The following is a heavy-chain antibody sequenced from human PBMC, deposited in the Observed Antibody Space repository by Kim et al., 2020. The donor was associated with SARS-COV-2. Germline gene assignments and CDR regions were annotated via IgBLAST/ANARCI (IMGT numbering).Heavy chain of an antibody. CDR2: IIPILGIA. CDR3: ARDRAGSSWVPGYYYYYGMDV. Sequence: SVKVSCKASGGTFSSYTISWVRQAPGQGLEWMGRIIPILGIANYAQKFQGRVTITADKSTSTAYMELSSLRSEDTAVYYCARDRAGSSWVPGYYYYYGMDVWGQGTTVTVSS. J-gene: IGHJ6*02. CDR1: GGTFSSYT. V-gene: IGHV1-69*04. D-gene: IGHD6-13*01.